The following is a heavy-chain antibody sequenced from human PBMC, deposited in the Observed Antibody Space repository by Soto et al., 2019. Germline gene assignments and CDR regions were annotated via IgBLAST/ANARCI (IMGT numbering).Heavy chain of an antibody. CDR3: ARAVAVPADFDY. Sequence: QVQLVQSGAEEKKPGASVKVSCKASGYIFTSYAMHWVRQAPGQRLEWMGWINAGNGNTKYSQKFQGRVTITRDTSASTAYMELSSLRSEDTAVYYCARAVAVPADFDYWGQGTLVTVSS. D-gene: IGHD6-19*01. J-gene: IGHJ4*02. CDR1: GYIFTSYA. CDR2: INAGNGNT. V-gene: IGHV1-3*05.